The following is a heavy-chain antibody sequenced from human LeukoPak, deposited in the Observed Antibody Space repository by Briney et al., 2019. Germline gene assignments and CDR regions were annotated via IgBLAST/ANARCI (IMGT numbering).Heavy chain of an antibody. CDR3: ARLQYQLPHFYYGMDV. J-gene: IGHJ6*02. V-gene: IGHV3-48*01. CDR2: ISSTSNTI. Sequence: GGSLRLSCAASGFTLSSYGMNWVRQAPGKGLEWVSYISSTSNTIYYADSVKGRFTISRDNAKNSLYLQMNSLRAEDTAVYYCARLQYQLPHFYYGMDVWGQGTTVTVSS. CDR1: GFTLSSYG. D-gene: IGHD2-2*01.